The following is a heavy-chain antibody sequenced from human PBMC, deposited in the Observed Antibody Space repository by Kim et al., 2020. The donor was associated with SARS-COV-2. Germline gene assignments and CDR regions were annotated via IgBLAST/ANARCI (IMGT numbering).Heavy chain of an antibody. CDR3: ARNEDY. V-gene: IGHV1-3*01. CDR1: GYTFTSYA. J-gene: IGHJ4*02. CDR2: IDADNGNT. Sequence: ASVKVSCKASGYTFTSYAFHWVRQAPGQRLEWMGWIDADNGNTKYSQKFQGRLTINRDTSATTAYMELSSLTSEDAAVYYCARNEDYWGQGTLVTVSP.